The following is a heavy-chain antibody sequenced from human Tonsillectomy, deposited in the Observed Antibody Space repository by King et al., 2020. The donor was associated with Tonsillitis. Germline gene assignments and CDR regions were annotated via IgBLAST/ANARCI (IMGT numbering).Heavy chain of an antibody. V-gene: IGHV3-9*01. CDR2: ISWNSGSI. CDR3: AKVDSSRWNHYYYGMDV. J-gene: IGHJ6*02. Sequence: VQLVESGGGLVQPGRSLRLSCVASGFTFDDHAMHWVRQPPGKGLEWVSGISWNSGSIGYADSVKGRFTISRDNAKNSLYLDTNSLRAEDTAFYYCAKVDSSRWNHYYYGMDVWGQGTTVTVSS. CDR1: GFTFDDHA. D-gene: IGHD6-13*01.